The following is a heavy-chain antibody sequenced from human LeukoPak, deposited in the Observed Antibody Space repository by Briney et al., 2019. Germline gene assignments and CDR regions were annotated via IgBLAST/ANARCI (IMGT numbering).Heavy chain of an antibody. CDR2: INHSGST. J-gene: IGHJ2*01. CDR1: GGSFSGYY. V-gene: IGHV4-34*01. Sequence: SETLSLTCAVYGGSFSGYYWSWIRQPPGKGLEWIGEINHSGSTNYNPSLKSRVTISVDTSKNQFSLKLSSVTAADTAVYYCARRDPYWYFDLWGRGTLVTVSS. CDR3: ARRDPYWYFDL.